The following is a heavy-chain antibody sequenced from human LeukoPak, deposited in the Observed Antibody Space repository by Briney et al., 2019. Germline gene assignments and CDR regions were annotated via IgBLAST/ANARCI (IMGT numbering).Heavy chain of an antibody. CDR1: GGSFSGYY. V-gene: IGHV4-59*10. CDR2: IYTSGST. CDR3: ARGVQRRYFDY. D-gene: IGHD3-10*01. J-gene: IGHJ4*02. Sequence: PTETLSLTCAVYGGSFSGYYWSWIRQPAGKVLEWIGRIYTSGSTNYNPSLKSRVTISVDTSKNQFSLKLSSVTAADTAVYYCARGVQRRYFDYWGQGTLVTVSS.